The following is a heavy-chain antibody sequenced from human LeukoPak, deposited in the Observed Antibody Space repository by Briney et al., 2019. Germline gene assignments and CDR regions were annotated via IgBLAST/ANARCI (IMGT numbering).Heavy chain of an antibody. J-gene: IGHJ4*02. Sequence: PGGSLRLSCAASGFTFSSYSMNWVRQAPGKGLEWVSSISSSSSYIYYAHSVKGRFTISRDNAKNSLYLQMNSLRAEDTAVYYCASNSGYFDWSLSTDSGYWGQGTLVTVSS. CDR3: ASNSGYFDWSLSTDSGY. V-gene: IGHV3-21*01. CDR1: GFTFSSYS. CDR2: ISSSSSYI. D-gene: IGHD3-9*01.